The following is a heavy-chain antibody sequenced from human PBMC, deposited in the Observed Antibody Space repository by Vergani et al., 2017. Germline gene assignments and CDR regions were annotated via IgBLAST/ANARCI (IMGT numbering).Heavy chain of an antibody. CDR2: FDPEDGET. V-gene: IGHV1-69*08. D-gene: IGHD5-12*01. CDR3: AREGGYDAFDI. CDR1: GGTFSSYT. J-gene: IGHJ3*02. Sequence: VQLVQSGAEVKKPGSSVKVSCKASGGTFSSYTISWVRQAPGQGLEWMGGFDPEDGETIYAQKFQGRVTMTEDTSTDTAYMELSSLRSDDTAVYYCAREGGYDAFDIWGQGTMVTVSS.